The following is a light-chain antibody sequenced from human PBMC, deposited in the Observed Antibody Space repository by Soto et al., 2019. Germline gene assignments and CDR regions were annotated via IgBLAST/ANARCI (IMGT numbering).Light chain of an antibody. Sequence: QSVLMQPPSVYGAPGQRVTISCTGSSSNIGAGYDVHWYQQLPGTAPKLLIYGNSNRPSGVPDRFSGSKSGTSASLAITGLQAEDEADYYCQSYDSSLRGVFGGGTKLTVL. J-gene: IGLJ2*01. CDR3: QSYDSSLRGV. CDR2: GNS. V-gene: IGLV1-40*01. CDR1: SSNIGAGYD.